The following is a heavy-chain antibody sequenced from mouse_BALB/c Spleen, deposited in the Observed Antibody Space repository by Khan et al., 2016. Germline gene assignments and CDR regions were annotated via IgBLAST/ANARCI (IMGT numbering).Heavy chain of an antibody. CDR1: GFTFTDYY. D-gene: IGHD4-1*01. CDR2: IRNKAGGYTT. J-gene: IGHJ3*01. CDR3: ASLTGTIAY. Sequence: EVELVESGGGLVQTGGSLRLSCATSGFTFTDYYMTWVRQPPGTALEWLGFIRNKAGGYTTEYSASVKGRFTISRDNSQSILYLQMNTLRAEDSATYYCASLTGTIAYWGQGTLVTVSA. V-gene: IGHV7-3*02.